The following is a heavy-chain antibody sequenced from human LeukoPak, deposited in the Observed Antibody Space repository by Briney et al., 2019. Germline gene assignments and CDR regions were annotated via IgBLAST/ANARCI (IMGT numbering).Heavy chain of an antibody. J-gene: IGHJ4*02. CDR3: IIGGYYYGN. V-gene: IGHV3-15*01. CDR1: GFTFSSYE. Sequence: PGGSLRLSCAASGFTFSSYEMNWVRQAPGKGLEWVGRIRSKADGGTTENAAPVKGRFTISRDDSQNTLYLQMNSLKTEDTAVYYCIIGGYYYGNWGQGTPVTVSS. CDR2: IRSKADGGTT. D-gene: IGHD1-26*01.